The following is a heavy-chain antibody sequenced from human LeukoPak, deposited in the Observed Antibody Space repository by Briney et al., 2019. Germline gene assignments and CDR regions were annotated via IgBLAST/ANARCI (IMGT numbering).Heavy chain of an antibody. V-gene: IGHV3-74*01. CDR1: GFTFSSYW. D-gene: IGHD5-12*01. CDR2: INSDGSRT. Sequence: QSGGSLRLSCAASGFTFSSYWMYWVRQAPGKGLVWVSRINSDGSRTNYADSVKGRFTISRDNAKNTLYLQMDSLRAEDTAVYYGARRGYSAYDFWGQGTLVTVSS. CDR3: ARRGYSAYDF. J-gene: IGHJ4*02.